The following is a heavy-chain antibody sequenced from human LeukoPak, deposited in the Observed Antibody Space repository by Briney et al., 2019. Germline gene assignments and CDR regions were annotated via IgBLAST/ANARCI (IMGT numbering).Heavy chain of an antibody. CDR2: IKSEGSGGTT. Sequence: GGSLRLSCAASGFIFSNAWMTWVRQAPGKGLEWVAHIKSEGSGGTTEYAAPVKGRFTISRDDSTNTQSLQMNSLKTEDTALYYCAADVPESSGYPFDYWGQGALVTVSS. D-gene: IGHD3-22*01. CDR3: AADVPESSGYPFDY. J-gene: IGHJ4*02. CDR1: GFIFSNAW. V-gene: IGHV3-15*01.